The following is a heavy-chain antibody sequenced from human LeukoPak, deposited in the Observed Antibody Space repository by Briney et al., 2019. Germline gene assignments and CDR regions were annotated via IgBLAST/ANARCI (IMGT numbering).Heavy chain of an antibody. CDR2: ISGTGGST. V-gene: IGHV3-23*01. J-gene: IGHJ4*02. CDR3: AKDGMYSSSSSYYFDY. CDR1: GLTFSNYG. Sequence: GGSLRLSCVASGLTFSNYGMNWVRQAPGKGLEWVSTISGTGGSTYYADSVKGRFTISRDNSKNTLYLQMNSLRAEDTAVYYCAKDGMYSSSSSYYFDYWGQGTLVTVSS. D-gene: IGHD6-6*01.